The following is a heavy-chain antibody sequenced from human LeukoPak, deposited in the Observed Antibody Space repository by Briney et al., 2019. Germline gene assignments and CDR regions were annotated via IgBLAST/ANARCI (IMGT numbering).Heavy chain of an antibody. V-gene: IGHV1-2*02. CDR1: GYTFTGYY. Sequence: ASVKGSCRASGYTFTGYYMHWVRQAPGQGLEWMGWINPNSGGTNYAQKFQGRVTMTRDTSISTVYMELSRLRSDDTAVYYCARTRSGWYVGFDCWGRGTLVAVSS. J-gene: IGHJ4*02. CDR2: INPNSGGT. D-gene: IGHD6-19*01. CDR3: ARTRSGWYVGFDC.